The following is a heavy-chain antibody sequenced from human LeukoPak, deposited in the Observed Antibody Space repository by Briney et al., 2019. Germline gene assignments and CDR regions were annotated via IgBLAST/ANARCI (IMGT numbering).Heavy chain of an antibody. V-gene: IGHV3-30*14. Sequence: GGSLRLSCAASGFTFSSYAMHWVRQAPGKGLEWVAVISYDGSNKYYADSVKGRFTISRDNSKNTLYLQINSLRAEDTAVYYCARGIAAAGTGLFNWGLGTLLTVSS. CDR2: ISYDGSNK. CDR3: ARGIAAAGTGLFN. J-gene: IGHJ4*02. CDR1: GFTFSSYA. D-gene: IGHD6-13*01.